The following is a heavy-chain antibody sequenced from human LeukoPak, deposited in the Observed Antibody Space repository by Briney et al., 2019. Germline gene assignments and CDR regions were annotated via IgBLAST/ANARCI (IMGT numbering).Heavy chain of an antibody. Sequence: SETLSLTCTVSGYSISSGYYWGWIRQPPGKGLEWIGSIYHSGSTYYNPSLKSRVTISVDTSKNQFSLKLSSVTAADTAVYYCATSSGWFYGMDVWGQGTTVTVSS. CDR3: ATSSGWFYGMDV. V-gene: IGHV4-38-2*02. J-gene: IGHJ6*02. CDR2: IYHSGST. D-gene: IGHD6-19*01. CDR1: GYSISSGYY.